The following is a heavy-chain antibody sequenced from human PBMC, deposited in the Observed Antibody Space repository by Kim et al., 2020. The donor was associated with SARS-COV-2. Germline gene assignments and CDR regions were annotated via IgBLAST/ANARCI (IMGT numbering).Heavy chain of an antibody. Sequence: GGSLRLSCAASGFTFGDYAMHWVWQAPGKGLEWVSGISWNSGSIGYADSVKGRFTISRDNAKNSLYLQMNSLRAEDTALYYCAKDRVTRFLEWSQHPTEFDCWGQGTLVAVSS. CDR2: ISWNSGSI. V-gene: IGHV3-9*01. CDR1: GFTFGDYA. D-gene: IGHD3-3*01. CDR3: AKDRVTRFLEWSQHPTEFDC. J-gene: IGHJ4*02.